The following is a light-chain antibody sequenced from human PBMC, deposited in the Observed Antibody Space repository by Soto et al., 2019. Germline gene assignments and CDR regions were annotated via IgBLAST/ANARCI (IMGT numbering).Light chain of an antibody. CDR3: SSYTSSSTLVV. CDR2: EVS. CDR1: RSDVGGYNY. J-gene: IGLJ2*01. Sequence: QSVLTQPASVSGSPGQSITISCTGTRSDVGGYNYVSWYQQHPGKAPKLMIYEVSNRPSGVSNRFSGSKSGNTASLTISGLHAEDEADYYCSSYTSSSTLVVFGGGTKLTVL. V-gene: IGLV2-14*01.